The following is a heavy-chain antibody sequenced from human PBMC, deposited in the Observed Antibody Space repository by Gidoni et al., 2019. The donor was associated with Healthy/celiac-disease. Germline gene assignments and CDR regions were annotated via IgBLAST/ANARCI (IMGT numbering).Heavy chain of an antibody. CDR3: ARESPARLEAHFDY. V-gene: IGHV4-59*01. D-gene: IGHD1-1*01. Sequence: QVQLQESGPGLVKPSETLSLTCTVSGGSISSYYWSWIRQPPGKGLEWIGYIYYSGSTNYNPSLKSRVTISVDTSKNQFSLKLSSVTAADTAVYYCARESPARLEAHFDYWGQGTLVTVSS. J-gene: IGHJ4*02. CDR2: IYYSGST. CDR1: GGSISSYY.